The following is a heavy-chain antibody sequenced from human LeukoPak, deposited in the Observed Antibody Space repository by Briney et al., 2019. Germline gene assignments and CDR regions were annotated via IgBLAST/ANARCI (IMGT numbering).Heavy chain of an antibody. D-gene: IGHD6-13*01. CDR2: IIPILGIA. CDR1: GGTFSSYA. V-gene: IGHV1-69*04. J-gene: IGHJ4*02. CDR3: ARDLTAAGAPGGY. Sequence: ASVKVSCKASGGTFSSYAISWVRQAPGQGLEWMGRIIPILGIANYAQKLQGRVTMTTDTSTSTAYMELRSLRSDDTAVYYCARDLTAAGAPGGYWGQGTLVTVSS.